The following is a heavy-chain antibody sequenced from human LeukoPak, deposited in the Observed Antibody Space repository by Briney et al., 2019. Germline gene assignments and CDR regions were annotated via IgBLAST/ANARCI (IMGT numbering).Heavy chain of an antibody. D-gene: IGHD5-24*01. Sequence: PGGCLRLSCTASGFTFGDYAMSWVRQAPGKGLEWVGFIRSKAYGGTTEYAASVKGRFTISRDDSKSIAYLQMNSLKTEDTAVYYCTRASKDGYDYWGEGTQVTVSS. CDR2: IRSKAYGGTT. CDR1: GFTFGDYA. V-gene: IGHV3-49*04. CDR3: TRASKDGYDY. J-gene: IGHJ4*02.